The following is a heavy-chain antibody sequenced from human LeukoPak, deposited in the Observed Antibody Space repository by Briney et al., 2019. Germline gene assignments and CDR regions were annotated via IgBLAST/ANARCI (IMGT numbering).Heavy chain of an antibody. CDR2: IYYSGST. V-gene: IGHV4-31*03. J-gene: IGHJ3*02. CDR3: ARDTGDYYDSSGYYPSPPRAFDI. D-gene: IGHD3-22*01. CDR1: GGSISRGGYY. Sequence: SETLSLTCTVSGGSISRGGYYWSWIRQHPGKGLEWIGYIYYSGSTYYNPSLKSRVTISVDTSKNQFSLKLSSVTAADTAVYYCARDTGDYYDSSGYYPSPPRAFDIWGQGTMVTVSS.